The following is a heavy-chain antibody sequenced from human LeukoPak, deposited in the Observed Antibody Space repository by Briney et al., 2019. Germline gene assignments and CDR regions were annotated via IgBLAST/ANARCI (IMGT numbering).Heavy chain of an antibody. CDR2: ISGSGSTT. D-gene: IGHD3-10*01. CDR3: AKVTGSGI. V-gene: IGHV3-23*01. CDR1: GFTFGSYA. Sequence: PGGSLRLSCAASGFTFGSYAMSWVRQAPGKGLEWVSAISGSGSTTYYADSVKGRFTISRDNSKNTLYLQMNSLRAEDTAVYYYAKVTGSGIWGQGTLVIVSS. J-gene: IGHJ4*02.